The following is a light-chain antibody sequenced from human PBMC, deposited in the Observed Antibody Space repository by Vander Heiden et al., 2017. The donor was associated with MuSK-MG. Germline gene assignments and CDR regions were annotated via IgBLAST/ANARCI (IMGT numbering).Light chain of an antibody. J-gene: IGKJ1*01. V-gene: IGKV1-5*03. CDR2: KAS. CDR1: QSITNW. Sequence: DIQMTQSPSTLSASVGDRVTITCRASQSITNWLAWYQQKSGKAPKLLIYKASSLESGVPSRFSGSGSGTEFTLTISSLQPDDFATYYCQQYNSFSWTFGQGTTVEI. CDR3: QQYNSFSWT.